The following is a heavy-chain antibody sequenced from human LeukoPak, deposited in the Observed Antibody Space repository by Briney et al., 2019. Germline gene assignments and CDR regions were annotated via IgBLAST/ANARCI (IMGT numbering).Heavy chain of an antibody. Sequence: GGSLRLSCAASGFTFSSYAMSWVRQAPGKGLEWVSAISGSGGSTYYADSVKGRFTISRDNSENTLYLQMNSLRAEDTAVYYCAGEQWPLGSGYWGQGTLVTVSS. J-gene: IGHJ4*02. CDR1: GFTFSSYA. CDR2: ISGSGGST. V-gene: IGHV3-23*01. D-gene: IGHD6-19*01. CDR3: AGEQWPLGSGY.